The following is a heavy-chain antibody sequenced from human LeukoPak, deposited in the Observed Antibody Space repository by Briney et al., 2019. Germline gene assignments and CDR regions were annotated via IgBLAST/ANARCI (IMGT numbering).Heavy chain of an antibody. Sequence: GGSLRLSCAPSGFTVSSNYMSWVRQAPGKGLEWVSVIYSGGSTYYADSVKGRFTISRDNSKNTLYLQMNSLRAEDTAVYYCARDTRPDYYGSGSYNWGQGTLVTVSS. J-gene: IGHJ4*02. CDR3: ARDTRPDYYGSGSYN. V-gene: IGHV3-66*01. D-gene: IGHD3-10*01. CDR1: GFTVSSNY. CDR2: IYSGGST.